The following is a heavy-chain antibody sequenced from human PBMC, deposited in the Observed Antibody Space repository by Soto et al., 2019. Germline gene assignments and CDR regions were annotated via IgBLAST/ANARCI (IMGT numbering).Heavy chain of an antibody. Sequence: PSETLSLTCTGSGGSITSGGYSWSWIRQSPGQGLEWIGYIYQSGSAFYNPSLKTRATILVDRSKNQFSLNLTSVTAADAAVYYCARAFYGVDLWGQGTTVTVS. V-gene: IGHV4-30-2*06. J-gene: IGHJ6*02. CDR1: GGSITSGGYS. CDR2: IYQSGSA. CDR3: ARAFYGVDL.